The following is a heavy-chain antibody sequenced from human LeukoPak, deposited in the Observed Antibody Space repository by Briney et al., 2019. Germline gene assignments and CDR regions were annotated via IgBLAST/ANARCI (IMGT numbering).Heavy chain of an antibody. CDR3: AKDPDGGAHPGDY. J-gene: IGHJ4*02. D-gene: IGHD3-16*01. Sequence: GGSLRLSCVASGFTFSSNGMYWVRQAPGKGLQCVAYIQFDASSKSYADSVKGRFIISRDNSKNTLYLQMNSLRAEDTAVYYCAKDPDGGAHPGDYWGQGTLVTVSS. CDR1: GFTFSSNG. CDR2: IQFDASSK. V-gene: IGHV3-30*02.